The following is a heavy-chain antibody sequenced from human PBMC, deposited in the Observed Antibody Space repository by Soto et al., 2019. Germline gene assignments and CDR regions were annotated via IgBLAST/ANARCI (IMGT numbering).Heavy chain of an antibody. CDR3: SRSLAVTGTHAVDY. CDR1: GDTLTGYQ. V-gene: IGHV1-2*02. CDR2: LSPKSGGT. Sequence: ASVKVSCKASGDTLTGYQMHWVRQAPGQGLEWMGWLSPKSGGTKYAQKFQGRVTMTRDTSISTAYLEVSSLTSDDTAVYYCSRSLAVTGTHAVDYWGQGTLVTVSS. J-gene: IGHJ4*02. D-gene: IGHD6-19*01.